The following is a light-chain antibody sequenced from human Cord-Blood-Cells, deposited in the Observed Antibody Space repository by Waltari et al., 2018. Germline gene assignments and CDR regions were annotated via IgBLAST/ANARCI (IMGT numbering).Light chain of an antibody. CDR3: NSRDSSGNHLQV. V-gene: IGLV3-19*01. CDR2: GKN. Sequence: SSELTQDPAVSVALGQTVRITCQGDSLRSYYASWYQQKPGQAPVLVIYGKNNRPSGIPDRFSGSISGNTASLTITGAQAEDETDYYCNSRDSSGNHLQVFGGGTKLTVL. J-gene: IGLJ2*01. CDR1: SLRSYY.